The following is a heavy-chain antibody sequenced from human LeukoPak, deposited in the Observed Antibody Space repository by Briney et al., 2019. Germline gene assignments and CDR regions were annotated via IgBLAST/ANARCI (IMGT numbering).Heavy chain of an antibody. V-gene: IGHV1-2*02. Sequence: ASVKVSCKASGYTFTGYYMHWVRQAPGQGLEWMGWINPNTGERKIVQKYQDRVTMTRDTSINTAYMELYSLRSDDTAVYYRARDNYGGKWCDFWGQGTLVTVSS. CDR2: INPNTGER. D-gene: IGHD4-23*01. J-gene: IGHJ4*02. CDR1: GYTFTGYY. CDR3: ARDNYGGKWCDF.